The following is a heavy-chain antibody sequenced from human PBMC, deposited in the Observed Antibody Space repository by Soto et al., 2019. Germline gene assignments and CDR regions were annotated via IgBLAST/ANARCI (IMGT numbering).Heavy chain of an antibody. CDR1: GFTFSSYA. CDR2: ISGSGGST. CDR3: AKVINFVTMVRGVIIDDAFDI. J-gene: IGHJ3*02. D-gene: IGHD3-10*01. Sequence: GGSLRLSCAASGFTFSSYAMSWVRQAPGKGLEWVSAISGSGGSTYYADSVKGRFTISRDNSKNTLYLQMNSLRAEDTAVYYCAKVINFVTMVRGVIIDDAFDIWGQGTMVTVSS. V-gene: IGHV3-23*01.